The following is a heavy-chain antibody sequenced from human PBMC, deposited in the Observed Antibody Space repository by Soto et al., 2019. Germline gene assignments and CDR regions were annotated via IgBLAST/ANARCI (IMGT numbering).Heavy chain of an antibody. CDR3: ARDPAYSSSDYYYYYGMDV. CDR2: IIPIFGTA. J-gene: IGHJ6*02. V-gene: IGHV1-69*06. Sequence: GASVKVSCKASGGTFSSYAISWVRQAPGQGLEWMGGIIPIFGTANYAQKFQGRVTITADKSTSTAYMELSSLRSEDTAVYYCARDPAYSSSDYYYYYGMDVWGQGTTVTVYS. D-gene: IGHD6-6*01. CDR1: GGTFSSYA.